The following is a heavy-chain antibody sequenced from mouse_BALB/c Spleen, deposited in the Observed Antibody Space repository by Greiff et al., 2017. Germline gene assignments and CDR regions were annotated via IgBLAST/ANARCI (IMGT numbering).Heavy chain of an antibody. Sequence: EVKLMESGGGLVKLGGSLKLSCAASGFTFSSYYMSWVRQTPAKRLELVAAINSNGGSTYYPDTVKGRFTISRDNAKNTLYLQMSSLKSEDTALYYCARQRYDYDALDYWGQGTTLTVSS. D-gene: IGHD2-4*01. CDR1: GFTFSSYY. J-gene: IGHJ2*01. V-gene: IGHV5-6-2*01. CDR2: INSNGGST. CDR3: ARQRYDYDALDY.